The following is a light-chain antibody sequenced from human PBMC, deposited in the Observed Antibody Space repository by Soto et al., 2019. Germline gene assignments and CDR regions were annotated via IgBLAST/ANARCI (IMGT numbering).Light chain of an antibody. CDR3: QQYNNWPSLIT. V-gene: IGKV3-15*01. J-gene: IGKJ5*01. CDR1: QSVSSN. CDR2: GAS. Sequence: EVLLTQSPATLSVSPGERATLSCRASQSVSSNLAWYQQKPGQAPRLLIYGASTRATGIPARFSGSGSGTEFTLTISSLQSEDFAVYYCQQYNNWPSLITFGQGTRLEIK.